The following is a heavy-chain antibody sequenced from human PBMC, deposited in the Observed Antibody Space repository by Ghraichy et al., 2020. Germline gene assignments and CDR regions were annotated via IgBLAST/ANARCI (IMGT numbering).Heavy chain of an antibody. CDR1: GFTFSNYD. CDR2: IVNSGGGT. V-gene: IGHV3-23*01. J-gene: IGHJ4*02. D-gene: IGHD1-26*01. Sequence: GSLRLSCAASGFTFSNYDMTWVRQAPGKGLEWVSNIVNSGGGTYYADSVKGRFTIFRDNSKNTLYLQMNRLRVEDTAVYYCAKVAIGWASKSYCFDYWGQGTKVTVSS. CDR3: AKVAIGWASKSYCFDY.